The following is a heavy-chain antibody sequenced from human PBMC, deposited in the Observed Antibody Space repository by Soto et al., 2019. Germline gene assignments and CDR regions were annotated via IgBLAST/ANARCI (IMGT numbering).Heavy chain of an antibody. CDR1: GFTFSSYG. CDR2: ISYDGSNK. V-gene: IGHV3-30*18. D-gene: IGHD2-21*01. J-gene: IGHJ6*02. Sequence: GGSLRLSCAASGFTFSSYGMHWVRQAPGKGLEWVAVISYDGSNKYYADSVKGRFTISRDNSKNTLHLQMNSLRAEDTAVYYCAKDDLSDSYYYYYGMDVWGQGTTVTVSS. CDR3: AKDDLSDSYYYYYGMDV.